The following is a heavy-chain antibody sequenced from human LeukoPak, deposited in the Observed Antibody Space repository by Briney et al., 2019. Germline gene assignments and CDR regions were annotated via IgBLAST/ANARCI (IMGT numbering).Heavy chain of an antibody. CDR1: GFTFDDYA. CDR2: ISWNSGSI. V-gene: IGHV3-9*03. J-gene: IGHJ4*02. CDR3: AKDMVRESHPLGTFDY. Sequence: PGGSLRLSCAASGFTFDDYAMHWVRQAPGKGLEWVSGISWNSGSIGYADSVKGRFTISRDNAKNSLYLQMNSLRAEDMALYYCAKDMVRESHPLGTFDYWGQGTLVTVSS. D-gene: IGHD3-10*01.